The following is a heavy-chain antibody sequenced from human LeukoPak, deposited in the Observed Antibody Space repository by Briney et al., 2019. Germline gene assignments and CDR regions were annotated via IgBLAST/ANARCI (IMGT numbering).Heavy chain of an antibody. CDR3: ASTHDYGDSRGHAFDI. J-gene: IGHJ3*02. CDR1: GGPISSYH. Sequence: SETLSLTCTVSGGPISSYHWSWIRQPPGKGLEWIGYIYYSGSTNYNPSLKSRVTISVDTSKNQFSLKLSSVTAADTAVYYCASTHDYGDSRGHAFDIWGQGTMVTVSS. V-gene: IGHV4-59*01. D-gene: IGHD4-17*01. CDR2: IYYSGST.